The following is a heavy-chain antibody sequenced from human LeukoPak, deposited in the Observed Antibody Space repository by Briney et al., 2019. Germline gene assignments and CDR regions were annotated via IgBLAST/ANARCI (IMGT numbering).Heavy chain of an antibody. CDR1: GYTFTGFY. D-gene: IGHD5-24*01. V-gene: IGHV1-2*02. CDR3: ARDGDGYFDY. CDR2: INPNSGDT. Sequence: ASVKVSCKASGYTFTGFYMHWVRQAPGQGLEWMGWINPNSGDTNYAQNFQGRVTMTRDTSITTAYMELSRLRSDDTAVYYCARDGDGYFDYWGQGTLVTVSS. J-gene: IGHJ4*02.